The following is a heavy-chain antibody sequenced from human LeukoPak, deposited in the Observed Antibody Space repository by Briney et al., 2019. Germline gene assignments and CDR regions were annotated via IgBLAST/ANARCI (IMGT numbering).Heavy chain of an antibody. CDR3: AREPAYSGSYYCCNPSDS. CDR1: GFTFSSYW. D-gene: IGHD1-26*01. J-gene: IGHJ4*02. Sequence: PGGSLRLSCAASGFTFSSYWMSWVRQAPGKGLEWVANIKQDGNEKYYVDSVKGRFTISRDNAKNSLFLQMNSLRDEDTAVYYCAREPAYSGSYYCCNPSDSWGQGTLVTVSS. V-gene: IGHV3-7*01. CDR2: IKQDGNEK.